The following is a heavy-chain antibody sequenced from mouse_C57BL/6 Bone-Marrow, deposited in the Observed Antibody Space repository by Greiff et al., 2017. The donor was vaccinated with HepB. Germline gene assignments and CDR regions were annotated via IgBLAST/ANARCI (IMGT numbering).Heavy chain of an antibody. CDR2: IYPGSGST. V-gene: IGHV1-55*01. CDR3: ARRGTRGNLVWFAY. Sequence: QVQLQQPGAELVKPGASVKMSCKASGYTFTSYWITWVKQRPGQGLEWIGDIYPGSGSTNYNEKFKSKATLTVDTSSSTAYMQLSSLTSEDSAVYYCARRGTRGNLVWFAYWGQGTLVTVSA. J-gene: IGHJ3*01. CDR1: GYTFTSYW. D-gene: IGHD2-1*01.